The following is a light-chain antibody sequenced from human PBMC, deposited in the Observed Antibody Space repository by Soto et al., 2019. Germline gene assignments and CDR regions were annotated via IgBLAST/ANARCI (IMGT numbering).Light chain of an antibody. Sequence: QSALTQPPSASGSHGQSVTISCTGTKNDIGVYDFVSWYQHHPGKAPRLIIYEVVQRPSGVPDRFSGSKSGNTASLTVSGLQDADEADYFCKSYAGSNTYVFGSGTKLTVL. CDR1: KNDIGVYDF. J-gene: IGLJ1*01. V-gene: IGLV2-8*01. CDR2: EVV. CDR3: KSYAGSNTYV.